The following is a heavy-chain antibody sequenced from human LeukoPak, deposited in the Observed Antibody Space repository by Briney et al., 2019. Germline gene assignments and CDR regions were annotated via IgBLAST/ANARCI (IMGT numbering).Heavy chain of an antibody. V-gene: IGHV4-34*01. CDR2: INHSGST. D-gene: IGHD3-9*01. CDR1: GGSFSGYY. J-gene: IGHJ6*03. Sequence: PSETLSLTCAVYGGSFSGYYWSWIRQPPGKGLEWIGEINHSGSTNYNPSLKSRVTISVDTSKNQFSLKLSSVTAADTAVYYCARQRLGYDILTGYLYYYYMDVWGKGTTVTISS. CDR3: ARQRLGYDILTGYLYYYYMDV.